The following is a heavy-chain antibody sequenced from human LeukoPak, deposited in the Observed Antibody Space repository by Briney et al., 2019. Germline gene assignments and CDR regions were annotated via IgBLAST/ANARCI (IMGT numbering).Heavy chain of an antibody. CDR3: ARVCSYERSGYCPFDY. V-gene: IGHV3-74*01. D-gene: IGHD3-22*01. J-gene: IGHJ4*02. Sequence: PGGSLRLSCAASGFTLSSYWVHWVRQPPGKGLMWLSRTNEDGSYADYADSVRGRFTISRDNAKNTVYLQMNSLRADDTAVYYCARVCSYERSGYCPFDYRGPGTLVTVSS. CDR2: TNEDGSYA. CDR1: GFTLSSYW.